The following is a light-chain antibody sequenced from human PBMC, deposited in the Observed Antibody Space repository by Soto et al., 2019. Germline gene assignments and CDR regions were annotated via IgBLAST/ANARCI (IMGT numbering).Light chain of an antibody. CDR3: QQSYSTPT. J-gene: IGKJ1*01. Sequence: DIRMTQSPSSLSAAVGDRVTIICRASRSISSYLNWYQQKPGKAPNLLISTTSTLQSGVPSRFSGSGSGTDFTLTISSLQPEDFATYYCQQSYSTPTFGQGTKVEIK. CDR1: RSISSY. V-gene: IGKV1-39*01. CDR2: TTS.